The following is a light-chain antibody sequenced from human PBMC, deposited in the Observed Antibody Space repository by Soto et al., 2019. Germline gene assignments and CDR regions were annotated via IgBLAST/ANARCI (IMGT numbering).Light chain of an antibody. CDR2: DVT. Sequence: QSALTQPRSVSGSPGQSVTISCTGTSSDVGAYKYVSWYQQHPGKAPKLVVFDVTERPSGVPDRFSGSKSGNTASLTISGLQADDEGDYYCCSYAGTYTFVLFGGGTKLTVL. CDR1: SSDVGAYKY. CDR3: CSYAGTYTFVL. V-gene: IGLV2-11*01. J-gene: IGLJ2*01.